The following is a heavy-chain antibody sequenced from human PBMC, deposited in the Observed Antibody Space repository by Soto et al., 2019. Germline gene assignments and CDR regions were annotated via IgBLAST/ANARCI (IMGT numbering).Heavy chain of an antibody. J-gene: IGHJ5*02. D-gene: IGHD6-13*01. V-gene: IGHV2-5*01. CDR2: IYWNDDK. CDR3: AHRRKGWEQQLLDNCFDP. CDR1: GFSLSTSGVG. Sequence: QITLKESGPTLVKPTQTLTLTCTFSGFSLSTSGVGVGWIRQPPGKALEWLALIYWNDDKRYSPSLKSRLTITKDASKNQVVLTMTNMDPVDTATYYCAHRRKGWEQQLLDNCFDPWGQGTLVTVSS.